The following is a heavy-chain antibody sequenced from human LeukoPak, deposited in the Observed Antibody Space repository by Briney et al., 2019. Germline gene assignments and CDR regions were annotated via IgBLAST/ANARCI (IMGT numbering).Heavy chain of an antibody. D-gene: IGHD3-10*01. CDR1: GFTFSSYE. CDR2: ISSSGSTI. CDR3: ARDQYGSGSYSDY. V-gene: IGHV3-48*03. Sequence: PGGSLRLSCAASGFTFSSYEMNWVRQAPGKGLEWVSYISSSGSTIYYADSVKGRFTVSRDNAKNSLYLQMNSLRAEDTAVYYCARDQYGSGSYSDYWGQGTLVTVSS. J-gene: IGHJ4*02.